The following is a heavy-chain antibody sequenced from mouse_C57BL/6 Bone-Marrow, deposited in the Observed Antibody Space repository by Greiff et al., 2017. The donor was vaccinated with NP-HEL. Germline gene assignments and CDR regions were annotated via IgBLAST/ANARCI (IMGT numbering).Heavy chain of an antibody. CDR1: GYTFTSYW. CDR3: ARSGGVLLWYFEV. CDR2: INPSSGYT. V-gene: IGHV1-7*01. Sequence: VQLQQSGAELAKPGASVKLSCKASGYTFTSYWMHWVNQRPGQGLEWIGYINPSSGYTKYNQKFKDKATLTADKSYSTAYMQLSSLTYEDSAVYYCARSGGVLLWYFEVWGTGTTVTVSS. D-gene: IGHD1-1*01. J-gene: IGHJ1*03.